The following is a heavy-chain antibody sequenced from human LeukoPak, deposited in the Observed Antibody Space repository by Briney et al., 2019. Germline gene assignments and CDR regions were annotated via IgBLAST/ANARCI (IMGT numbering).Heavy chain of an antibody. CDR3: ARDGGNSGFFNRY. CDR1: GGTFSSYA. J-gene: IGHJ4*02. Sequence: SVKVSCKAFGGTFSSYAISWVRQAPGQGLEWMGRIIPILGIANYAQKFQGRVTITADKSTSTAYMELSSLRSEDTAVYYCARDGGNSGFFNRYWGQGTLVTVSS. V-gene: IGHV1-69*04. CDR2: IIPILGIA. D-gene: IGHD2-21*02.